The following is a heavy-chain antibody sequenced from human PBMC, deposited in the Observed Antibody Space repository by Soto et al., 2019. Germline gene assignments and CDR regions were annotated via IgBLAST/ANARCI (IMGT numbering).Heavy chain of an antibody. D-gene: IGHD3-22*01. V-gene: IGHV3-33*01. CDR3: ARDDYDSSGYYYVDY. Sequence: QVQLVESGGGVVQPGRSLRLSCAASGFTFSSYGMHWVRQAPGKGLEWVAVIWYDGSNKYYADSLKGRFTISRDNSKKTLYLQVNSQRAEDTAVYFCARDDYDSSGYYYVDYWGQGTLVTVSS. CDR1: GFTFSSYG. J-gene: IGHJ4*02. CDR2: IWYDGSNK.